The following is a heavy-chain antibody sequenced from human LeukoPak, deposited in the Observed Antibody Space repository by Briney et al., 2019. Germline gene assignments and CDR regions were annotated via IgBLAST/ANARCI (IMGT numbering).Heavy chain of an antibody. CDR1: GYTFTSYD. CDR2: MNPNSGNT. D-gene: IGHD3-22*01. J-gene: IGHJ4*02. Sequence: ASVKVSCKASGYTFTSYDINWVRQATGQGLEWMGWMNPNSGNTGYAQKFQGRVTMTRNTSISTAYMELSSLRSEDTAVYYCARAFYHDSSGYYYHFDYWGQGTLVTVSS. CDR3: ARAFYHDSSGYYYHFDY. V-gene: IGHV1-8*01.